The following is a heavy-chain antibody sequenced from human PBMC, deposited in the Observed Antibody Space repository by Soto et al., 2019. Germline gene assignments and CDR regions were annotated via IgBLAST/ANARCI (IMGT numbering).Heavy chain of an antibody. Sequence: QVQLVESGGGVVQPGRSLRLSCAASGFTFSSYAMHWVRQAPGKGLEWVAVISYDGSNKYYADSVKGRFTISRDNSKNTLYLQMNSLRAEDTAVYYCLVVADAFDIWGQGTMVTVSS. CDR1: GFTFSSYA. D-gene: IGHD2-15*01. J-gene: IGHJ3*02. CDR2: ISYDGSNK. V-gene: IGHV3-30-3*01. CDR3: LVVADAFDI.